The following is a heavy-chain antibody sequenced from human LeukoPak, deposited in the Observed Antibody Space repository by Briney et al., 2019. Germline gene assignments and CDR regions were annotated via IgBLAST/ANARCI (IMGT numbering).Heavy chain of an antibody. V-gene: IGHV1-69*04. CDR3: ARDQGASGGEPTCLDY. D-gene: IGHD2-21*01. CDR2: IIPILGIA. J-gene: IGHJ4*02. CDR1: GGTFSSYA. Sequence: SVNVSCKASGGTFSSYAISWVRQAPGQGLEWMGRIIPILGIANYAQKFQGRVTITADKSTSTAYMELSSLRSEDTAVYYCARDQGASGGEPTCLDYWGQGTLVTVSS.